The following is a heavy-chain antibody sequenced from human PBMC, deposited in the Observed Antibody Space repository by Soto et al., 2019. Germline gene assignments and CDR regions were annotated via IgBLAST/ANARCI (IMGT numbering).Heavy chain of an antibody. V-gene: IGHV3-33*01. CDR2: IWYDGSNK. J-gene: IGHJ4*02. CDR1: GFTFSSYG. D-gene: IGHD3-22*01. CDR3: ARDPQDSSGYYFDY. Sequence: LRLSCAASGFTFSSYGMHWVRQAPGKGLEWAAVIWYDGSNKYYADSVKGRFTISRDNSKNTLYLQMNSLRAEDTAVYYCARDPQDSSGYYFDYWGQGTLVTVSS.